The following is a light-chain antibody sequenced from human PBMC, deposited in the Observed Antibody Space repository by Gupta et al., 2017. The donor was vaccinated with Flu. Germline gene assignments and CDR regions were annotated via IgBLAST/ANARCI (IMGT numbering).Light chain of an antibody. CDR3: QQYNNWPPFT. Sequence: EGATLSCRASQSVSVNLAWYQQKPGQAPRLLMYGASTRATGIPARFSGSGSGTEFTLTISSLQSEDSAVYYCQQYNNWPPFTFGPGTKVDIK. J-gene: IGKJ3*01. CDR2: GAS. V-gene: IGKV3-15*01. CDR1: QSVSVN.